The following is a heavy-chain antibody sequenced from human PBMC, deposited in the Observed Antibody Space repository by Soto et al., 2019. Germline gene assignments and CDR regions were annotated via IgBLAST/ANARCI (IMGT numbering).Heavy chain of an antibody. J-gene: IGHJ6*02. D-gene: IGHD2-2*01. CDR2: INPTGGDT. CDR1: GYTFTTYF. Sequence: HVQLVQSEAEVKQPGASVQVSCKAFGYTFTTYFIHWVRQAPGQGFEWLGRINPTGGDTVYAQKFQGRVSVTRDTSTSTVNIELGSLTSKDTAVYYCARGSYASNVFIMDVWGQGTAVTVSS. CDR3: ARGSYASNVFIMDV. V-gene: IGHV1-46*01.